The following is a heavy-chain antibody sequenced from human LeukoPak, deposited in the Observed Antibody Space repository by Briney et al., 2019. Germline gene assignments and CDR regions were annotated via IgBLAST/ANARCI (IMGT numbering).Heavy chain of an antibody. CDR1: GYIFTNYW. V-gene: IGHV5-51*01. D-gene: IGHD3-10*01. CDR3: ARQSRDGSKTRGYYFDS. J-gene: IGHJ4*02. CDR2: IYPADSDT. Sequence: GESLKISCQVSGYIFTNYWIGWVRQMPGKGLESMGIIYPADSDTTYSPSFEGQVTISADKSIDTVYLQWSSLKASDTAAYYCARQSRDGSKTRGYYFDSWGQGTLVTVSS.